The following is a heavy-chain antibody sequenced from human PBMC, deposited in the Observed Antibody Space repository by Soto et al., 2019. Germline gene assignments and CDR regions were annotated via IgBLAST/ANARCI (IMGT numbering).Heavy chain of an antibody. Sequence: SQTLSLTCAISGDSVSSNSAAWNWIRQSPSRGLEWLGRTYYRSKWYNDYAVSVKSRITINPDTSKNQFSLQLNSVTPEDTAVDYCARGMRGIAVAATYYFDYWGKGTLVTDSS. CDR2: TYYRSKWYN. D-gene: IGHD6-19*01. CDR3: ARGMRGIAVAATYYFDY. CDR1: GDSVSSNSAA. V-gene: IGHV6-1*01. J-gene: IGHJ4*02.